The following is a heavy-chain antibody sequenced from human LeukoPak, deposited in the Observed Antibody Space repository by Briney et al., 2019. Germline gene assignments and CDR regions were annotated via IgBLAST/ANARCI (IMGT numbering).Heavy chain of an antibody. CDR1: GGTFSRDA. J-gene: IGHJ4*02. CDR2: IIPKFGTA. D-gene: IGHD3-10*01. CDR3: ARGIYYNSGSHPPYLDY. Sequence: SVKVSCKASGGTFSRDAINWVRQAPGQGLVWMGGIIPKFGTANYAQKFQGRVTITADESTSTAYMELNSLRSEDTAVYYCARGIYYNSGSHPPYLDYWDQGTLVTVSS. V-gene: IGHV1-69*13.